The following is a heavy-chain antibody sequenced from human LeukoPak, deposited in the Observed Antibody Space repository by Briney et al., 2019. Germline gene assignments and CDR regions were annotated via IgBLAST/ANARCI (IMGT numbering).Heavy chain of an antibody. J-gene: IGHJ6*03. CDR2: MNPNSGNT. D-gene: IGHD4-17*01. CDR3: ARGLTVTTFHYYYYMDV. Sequence: EASVKVSCKASGYTFTSYDINWVRQATGQGLEWMGWMNPNSGNTGYAQKFQGRVTMTRNTSISTAYMELSSLRSEDTAVYYCARGLTVTTFHYYYYMDVWGKGTTVTISS. CDR1: GYTFTSYD. V-gene: IGHV1-8*01.